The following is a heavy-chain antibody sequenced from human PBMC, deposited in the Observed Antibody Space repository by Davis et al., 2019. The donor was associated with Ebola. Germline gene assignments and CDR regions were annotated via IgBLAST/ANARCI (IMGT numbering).Heavy chain of an antibody. D-gene: IGHD3-10*01. CDR1: GYTFSSYW. V-gene: IGHV5-51*01. Sequence: KVSCKGSGYTFSSYWIGWLRQMPGKGLEWMGIIYPGDSDTRYSPSFQGQVTISADKSISTAYLQWSSLKASDSAMYYCARRGEGYYYYTMDVWGQGTTVTVSS. J-gene: IGHJ6*02. CDR2: IYPGDSDT. CDR3: ARRGEGYYYYTMDV.